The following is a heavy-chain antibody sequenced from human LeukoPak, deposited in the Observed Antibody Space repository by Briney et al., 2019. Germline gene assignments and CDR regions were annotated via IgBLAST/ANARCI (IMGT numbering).Heavy chain of an antibody. V-gene: IGHV4-59*08. D-gene: IGHD6-19*01. CDR3: ARHLRAVAGGRYFDY. CDR2: IYHNGGT. CDR1: GGSMSGYY. Sequence: SETLSLTCTVSGGSMSGYYRSWIRQPPGKGLEWIGYIYHNGGTNYNPSLESRLTISVDTSKKQFPLKLSSVTAADTAVYYCARHLRAVAGGRYFDYWGQGTQVTVSS. J-gene: IGHJ4*02.